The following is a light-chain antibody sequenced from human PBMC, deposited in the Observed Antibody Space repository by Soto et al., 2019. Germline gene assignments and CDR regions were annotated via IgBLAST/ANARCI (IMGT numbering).Light chain of an antibody. CDR1: RAIYNY. CDR3: QKYDSAPRT. J-gene: IGKJ1*01. Sequence: DVQVTQSPASLSASVGDRVNISCRTSRAIYNYLAWYQQKSGQSPKLLINAASSLQPGVPSRFSGSGAGTDFTLSISSLQPEDVATYYCQKYDSAPRTFGQGTKVEIK. CDR2: AAS. V-gene: IGKV1-27*01.